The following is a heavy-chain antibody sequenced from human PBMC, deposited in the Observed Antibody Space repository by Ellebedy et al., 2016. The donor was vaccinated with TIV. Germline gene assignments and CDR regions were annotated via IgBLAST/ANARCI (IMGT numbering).Heavy chain of an antibody. V-gene: IGHV3-30*18. Sequence: GGSPRLSCAASGFIFSSYGMHWVRQAPGKGLEWVAFISYDGNEKFYADSVKGRFTISRGNSESTLYVQMNSLRAEDTAVYYCAKEAYDILTGSQMHGMDVWGQGTTVTVSS. CDR3: AKEAYDILTGSQMHGMDV. J-gene: IGHJ6*02. CDR2: ISYDGNEK. CDR1: GFIFSSYG. D-gene: IGHD3-9*01.